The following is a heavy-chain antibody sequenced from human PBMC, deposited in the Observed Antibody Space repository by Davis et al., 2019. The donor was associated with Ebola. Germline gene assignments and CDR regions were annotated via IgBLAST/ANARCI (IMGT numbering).Heavy chain of an antibody. CDR1: GFTFSSYA. CDR3: ARAPKVAPPVLSGPFDY. CDR2: ISYDGSNK. D-gene: IGHD5-12*01. J-gene: IGHJ4*02. V-gene: IGHV3-30-3*01. Sequence: GESLKISCAASGFTFSSYAMHWVRQAPGKGLEWVAVISYDGSNKYYADSVKGRFTISRDNSKNTLYLQMNSLRAEDTAVYYCARAPKVAPPVLSGPFDYWGQGTLVTVSS.